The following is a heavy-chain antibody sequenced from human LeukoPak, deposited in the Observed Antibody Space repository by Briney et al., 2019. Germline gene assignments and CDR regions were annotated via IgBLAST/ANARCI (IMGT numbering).Heavy chain of an antibody. D-gene: IGHD6-19*01. J-gene: IGHJ4*02. CDR2: INHSGST. V-gene: IGHV4-34*01. CDR3: ARGLSSSGSPGYFDY. CDR1: GGSFSGYY. Sequence: SETLSLTCAVYGGSFSGYYWSWIRQPPGKGLEWIGEINHSGSTNYNPSLKSRVTISVDTSKNQLSLKLSSVTAADTAVYYFARGLSSSGSPGYFDYWGQGTLVTVSS.